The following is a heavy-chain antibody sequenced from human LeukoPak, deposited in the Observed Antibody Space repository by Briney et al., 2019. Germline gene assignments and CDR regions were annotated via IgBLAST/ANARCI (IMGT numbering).Heavy chain of an antibody. Sequence: GGSLRLSCAASGFTFSSYAMSWVRQAPGKGLEWVSAISGSGGSTYYADSVKGRFTISRDNSKNTLYLQMNSLRAEDTAVYYCAKDPLVGATADYYYYMDVWGKGTTVTVSS. CDR3: AKDPLVGATADYYYYMDV. J-gene: IGHJ6*03. CDR2: ISGSGGST. V-gene: IGHV3-23*01. CDR1: GFTFSSYA. D-gene: IGHD1-26*01.